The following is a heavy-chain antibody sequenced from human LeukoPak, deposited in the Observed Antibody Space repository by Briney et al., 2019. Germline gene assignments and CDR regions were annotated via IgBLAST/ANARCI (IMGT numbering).Heavy chain of an antibody. J-gene: IGHJ4*02. D-gene: IGHD3-16*01. CDR2: IIPIFGTA. Sequence: SVKVSCKVSGYSLTELSMHWVRQAPGQGLEWMGGIIPIFGTANYAQKFQGRVTITTDESTSTAYMELSSLRSEDTAVYYCASPPLGSYGYFDYWGQGTLVTVSS. CDR1: GYSLTELS. V-gene: IGHV1-69*05. CDR3: ASPPLGSYGYFDY.